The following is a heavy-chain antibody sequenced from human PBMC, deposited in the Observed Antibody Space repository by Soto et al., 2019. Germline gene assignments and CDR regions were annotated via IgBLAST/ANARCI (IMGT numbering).Heavy chain of an antibody. CDR1: GFTFSSYA. D-gene: IGHD3-10*01. J-gene: IGHJ3*02. CDR2: ISGSGGST. V-gene: IGHV3-23*01. Sequence: PGGSLRLSCAASGFTFSSYAMSWVRQAPGKGLEWVSAISGSGGSTYYADSVKGRFTISRDNSKNTLYLQMNSLRAEDTAVYYCAKRLVEYPGLWFGEEVYAFDIWGQGTMVTVS. CDR3: AKRLVEYPGLWFGEEVYAFDI.